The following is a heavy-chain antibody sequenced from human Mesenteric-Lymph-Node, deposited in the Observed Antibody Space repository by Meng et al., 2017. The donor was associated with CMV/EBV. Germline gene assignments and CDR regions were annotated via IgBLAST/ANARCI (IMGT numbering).Heavy chain of an antibody. CDR1: GASISSSSFY. CDR3: ERYYFTTAYYFDY. CDR2: IYYSGNS. V-gene: IGHV4-39*07. J-gene: IGHJ4*02. Sequence: SETLSPTCTVPGASISSSSFYWGGIRQSPGKGLEWIASIYYSGNSNYNPSRKSRVTVSVDTSNNQFSLKLSSVTAADTAVYYCERYYFTTAYYFDYWGQGTLVTVSS. D-gene: IGHD2/OR15-2a*01.